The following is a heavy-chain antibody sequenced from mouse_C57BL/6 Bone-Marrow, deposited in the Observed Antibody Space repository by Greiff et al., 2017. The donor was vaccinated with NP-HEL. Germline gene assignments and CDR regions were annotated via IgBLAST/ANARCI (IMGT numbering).Heavy chain of an antibody. D-gene: IGHD2-4*01. J-gene: IGHJ4*01. CDR1: GYTFTSYW. CDR2: IYPGSGST. V-gene: IGHV1-55*01. CDR3: ARTTRITTRGVHYAMDY. Sequence: QVQLQQPGAELVKPGASVQMSCKASGYTFTSYWITWVKQRPGQGLEWIGDIYPGSGSTKYNEKFKSKATLTVDTSYSSAYMQLSSLPSEDSAVYYCARTTRITTRGVHYAMDYWGQGSSVTVSS.